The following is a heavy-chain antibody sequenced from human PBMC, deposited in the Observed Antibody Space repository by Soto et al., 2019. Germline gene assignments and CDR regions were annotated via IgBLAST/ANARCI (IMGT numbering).Heavy chain of an antibody. CDR2: IYSGGST. CDR1: GFTVSSNY. D-gene: IGHD3-10*01. CDR3: ARDMVRGLYPEYFQH. J-gene: IGHJ1*01. V-gene: IGHV3-66*01. Sequence: QPGGSLRLSCAAPGFTVSSNYMSWVRQAPGKGLEWVSVIYSGGSTYYADSVKGRFTISRDNSKNTLYLQMNSLRAEDTAVYYCARDMVRGLYPEYFQHWGQGT.